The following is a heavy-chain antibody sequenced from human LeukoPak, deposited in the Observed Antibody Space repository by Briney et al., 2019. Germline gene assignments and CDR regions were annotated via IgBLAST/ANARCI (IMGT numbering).Heavy chain of an antibody. CDR1: GFTFSSYW. V-gene: IGHV3-7*04. CDR3: AKDLRVAAAGTPDY. J-gene: IGHJ4*02. Sequence: GGSLRLSCAASGFTFSSYWMSWVRQAPGKGLEWVANIKQDGSEKYYVDSVKGRFTISRDNAKNSLYLQMNSLRAEDTAVYYCAKDLRVAAAGTPDYWGQGTLVTVSS. D-gene: IGHD6-13*01. CDR2: IKQDGSEK.